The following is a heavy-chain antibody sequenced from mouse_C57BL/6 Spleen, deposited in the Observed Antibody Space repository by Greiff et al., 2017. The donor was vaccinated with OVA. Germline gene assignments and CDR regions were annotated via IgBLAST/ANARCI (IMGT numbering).Heavy chain of an antibody. CDR3: ARLAETHGEVDY. J-gene: IGHJ2*01. CDR1: GYTFTSYW. Sequence: VQLQQPGAELVRPGSSVKLSCKASGYTFTSYWMHWVKQRPIQGLEWIGNIDPSDSETHYNQKFKDKATLTVDKSSSTAYMQLSSLTSEYSAVYYCARLAETHGEVDYWGQGTTLTVSA. V-gene: IGHV1-52*01. CDR2: IDPSDSET.